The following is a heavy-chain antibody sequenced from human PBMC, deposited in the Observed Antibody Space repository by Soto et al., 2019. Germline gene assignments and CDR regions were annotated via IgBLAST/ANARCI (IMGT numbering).Heavy chain of an antibody. V-gene: IGHV4-59*08. J-gene: IGHJ6*03. D-gene: IGHD4-4*01. CDR1: GGSISSYY. CDR2: IYYSGST. CDR3: ARMTTSVHYYMDV. Sequence: SETLSLTCTVSGGSISSYYWSWIRQPPGKGLEWIGYIYYSGSTNYNPSLKSRVTISVDTSKNQFSLKLSSVTAADTAVYYCARMTTSVHYYMDVWGKGTTVTVS.